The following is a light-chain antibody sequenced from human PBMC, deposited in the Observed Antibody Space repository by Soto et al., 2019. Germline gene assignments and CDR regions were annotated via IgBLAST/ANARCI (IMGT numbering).Light chain of an antibody. CDR2: DVT. Sequence: QSALTQPPSASGSPGQSVTISCTGASSDVGGYNFVSWYQHHPGKAPRLMIYDVTQRPSGVPDRFSGSKSGNTASLTVSGLQVYDEAYYYCSSYAGSSIPVAFGGGTKVTVL. CDR3: SSYAGSSIPVA. J-gene: IGLJ2*01. CDR1: SSDVGGYNF. V-gene: IGLV2-8*01.